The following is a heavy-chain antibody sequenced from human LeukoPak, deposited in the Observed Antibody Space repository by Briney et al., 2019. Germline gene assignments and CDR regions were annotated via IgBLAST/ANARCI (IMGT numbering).Heavy chain of an antibody. CDR3: ARNLIPEQLVVNF. Sequence: SETLSLTCAVSGGSISSSNWWSWVRQPPGKGLEWIGEIYHSGSTNYNPSLKSRVTMSVDTSKNQFSLSLNSVTPEDTAVYYCARNLIPEQLVVNFWGQGTLVTVSS. V-gene: IGHV4-4*02. CDR1: GGSISSSNW. D-gene: IGHD6-13*01. CDR2: IYHSGST. J-gene: IGHJ4*02.